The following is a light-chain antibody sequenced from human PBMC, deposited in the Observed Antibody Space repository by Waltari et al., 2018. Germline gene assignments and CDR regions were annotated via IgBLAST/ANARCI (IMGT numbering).Light chain of an antibody. CDR3: QQYNTYSRT. V-gene: IGKV1-16*01. J-gene: IGKJ1*01. CDR1: QDINNW. Sequence: DIQMTQSPSSVSASVGDTVTITCRASQDINNWLAWFQQKPGKTPKLLISAASSLRSGVPSRFSGSGFGTDFTLTISSLQPDDFATYYCQQYNTYSRTFGQGTTVEVK. CDR2: AAS.